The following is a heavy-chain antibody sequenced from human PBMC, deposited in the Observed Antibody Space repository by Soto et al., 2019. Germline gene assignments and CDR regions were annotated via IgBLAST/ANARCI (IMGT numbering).Heavy chain of an antibody. V-gene: IGHV1-69*06. J-gene: IGHJ4*02. D-gene: IGHD4-17*01. Sequence: SVKVSCKASGGTFSSYAISWVRQAPGQGLEWMGGIIPIFGTANYAQKFQGRVTITADKSTSTAYMELSSLRSEDTAVYYCVRGAYVYGGNYFDYWGQGTRVTVSS. CDR2: IIPIFGTA. CDR3: VRGAYVYGGNYFDY. CDR1: GGTFSSYA.